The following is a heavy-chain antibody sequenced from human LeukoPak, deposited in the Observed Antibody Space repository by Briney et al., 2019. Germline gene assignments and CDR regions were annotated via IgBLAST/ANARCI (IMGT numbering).Heavy chain of an antibody. D-gene: IGHD4-11*01. J-gene: IGHJ6*03. Sequence: GGSLRLSCTASGFTFGDYAMSWVRQAPGKGLEWVGFIRSKAYGGTTEYAASVKGRFTTSRDDSKSIAYLQMNSLKTEDTAVYYCTKDDYSNNYYMDVWGKGTTVTVSS. CDR3: TKDDYSNNYYMDV. CDR1: GFTFGDYA. V-gene: IGHV3-49*04. CDR2: IRSKAYGGTT.